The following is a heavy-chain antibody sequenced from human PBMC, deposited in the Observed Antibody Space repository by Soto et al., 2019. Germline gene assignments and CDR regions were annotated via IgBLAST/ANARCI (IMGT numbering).Heavy chain of an antibody. V-gene: IGHV3-30*18. Sequence: QVQLVESGGGVVQPGRSLRLSCAASGFTFSSYGMHWVRQAPGKGLEWVAVISYDGSNKYYADSVKGRFTISRDNSKNTLYLQMNSLRAEDTAVYYCAKAMGYSHGSGLDYWGQGTLVTVSS. D-gene: IGHD5-18*01. CDR3: AKAMGYSHGSGLDY. CDR2: ISYDGSNK. CDR1: GFTFSSYG. J-gene: IGHJ4*02.